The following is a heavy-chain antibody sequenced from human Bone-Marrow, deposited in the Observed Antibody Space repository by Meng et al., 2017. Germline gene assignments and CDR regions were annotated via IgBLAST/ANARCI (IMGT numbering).Heavy chain of an antibody. Sequence: LQRPYADPGLVPPSATLPLTCTVSGCSISSSSYYWACIRQPPGKGLEWIGSIYYSGSTYYNPSLKSRVTISVDTSKNQFSLKLSSVTAADTAVYYCARAGSGIVVVLDPWGQGTLVTVSS. CDR2: IYYSGST. J-gene: IGHJ5*02. CDR3: ARAGSGIVVVLDP. D-gene: IGHD2-2*01. CDR1: GCSISSSSYY. V-gene: IGHV4-39*07.